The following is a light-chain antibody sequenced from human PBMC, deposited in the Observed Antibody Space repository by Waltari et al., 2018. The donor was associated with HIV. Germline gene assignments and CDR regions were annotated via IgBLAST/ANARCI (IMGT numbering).Light chain of an antibody. Sequence: EIVLIQSPQSLSVTPGESASLSCRSSQFLLHTNGYRYLDWYLQRPGQPPQLLIYLGSSRAPGVPDRFSGSGSGTDFTLKISRVEADDVGIYYCGQALQTPFTFGPGTKVDIK. V-gene: IGKV2-28*01. J-gene: IGKJ3*01. CDR3: GQALQTPFT. CDR1: QFLLHTNGYRY. CDR2: LGS.